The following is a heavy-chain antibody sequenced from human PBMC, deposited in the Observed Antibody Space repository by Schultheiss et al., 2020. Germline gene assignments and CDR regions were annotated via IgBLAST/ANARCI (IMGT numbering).Heavy chain of an antibody. J-gene: IGHJ5*02. CDR2: IYSGGST. CDR1: GFTFSGSA. CDR3: TVTELP. Sequence: WGSLRLSCAASGFTFSGSAMHWVRQASGKGLEWVSVIYSGGSTYYADSVKGRFTISRDNAKNSLYLQMNSLRAEDTAVYYCTVTELPWGQGTLVTVSS. D-gene: IGHD1-26*01. V-gene: IGHV3-53*01.